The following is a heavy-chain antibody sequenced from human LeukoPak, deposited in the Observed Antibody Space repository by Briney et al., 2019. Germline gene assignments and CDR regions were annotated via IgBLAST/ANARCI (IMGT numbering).Heavy chain of an antibody. J-gene: IGHJ4*02. D-gene: IGHD3-16*01. V-gene: IGHV3-7*01. CDR1: GFTFSSYW. CDR3: ARSGQGASYFDY. CDR2: MNQDGSEK. Sequence: GGSLRLSCAASGFTFSSYWMNWVRQSPGKGLEWVAIMNQDGSEKYYVDSVKGRFTISRDNAKNSLYLQMNSLRAEDTAVYYCARSGQGASYFDYWGQGTLVTVSS.